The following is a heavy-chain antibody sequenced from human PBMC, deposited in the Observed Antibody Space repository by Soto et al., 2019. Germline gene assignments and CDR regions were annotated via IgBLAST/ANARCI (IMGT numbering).Heavy chain of an antibody. D-gene: IGHD2-15*01. CDR1: GGTFSSSA. CDR2: IIPIFGTA. CDR3: SSITGGLVVVAAENDYYYYDGMDV. Sequence: QVQLVQSGAEVKKPGSSVKVSCKASGGTFSSSAISWVRQAPGQGLEWMGGIIPIFGTANYAQKFQGRVTITADEYTSTAYIELSSLRSEDTAVYYCSSITGGLVVVAAENDYYYYDGMDVCGQGTTVTVSS. J-gene: IGHJ6*02. V-gene: IGHV1-69*01.